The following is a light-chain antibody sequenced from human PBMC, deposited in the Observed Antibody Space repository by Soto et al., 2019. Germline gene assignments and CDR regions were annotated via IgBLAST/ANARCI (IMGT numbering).Light chain of an antibody. V-gene: IGLV2-14*01. J-gene: IGLJ3*02. CDR2: EVS. CDR1: SSDVGGYNY. CDR3: SSYTTRSTWV. Sequence: QSVLTQPASMSGSPGQSITISCTGTSSDVGGYNYVSWYQQHPGKAPKLIIYEVSNRPSGISNRFSGSKSGNTASLTISGLQPEDESDYYCSSYTTRSTWVFGGGTKLTVL.